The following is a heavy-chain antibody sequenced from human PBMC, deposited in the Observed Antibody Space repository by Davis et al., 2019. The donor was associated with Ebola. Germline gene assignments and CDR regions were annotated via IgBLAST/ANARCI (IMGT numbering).Heavy chain of an antibody. CDR2: IYYSGST. J-gene: IGHJ4*02. CDR3: ARSPFPGGIDY. CDR1: GGSISSYY. D-gene: IGHD2/OR15-2a*01. V-gene: IGHV4-59*01. Sequence: MPSETLSLTCTVSGGSISSYYWSWIRQPPGKGLEWIGYIYYSGSTNYNPSLKSRVTISVDTSKNQFSLKLSSVTAADTAVYYCARSPFPGGIDYWGQGTLVTVSS.